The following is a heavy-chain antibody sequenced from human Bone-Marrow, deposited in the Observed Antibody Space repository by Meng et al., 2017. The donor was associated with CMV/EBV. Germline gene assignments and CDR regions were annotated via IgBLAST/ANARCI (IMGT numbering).Heavy chain of an antibody. CDR1: GFTFSSYS. D-gene: IGHD5-24*01. CDR3: AREDEAGWLQSYYYYYGMDV. V-gene: IGHV3-21*01. J-gene: IGHJ6*02. CDR2: ISSGSSYI. Sequence: GGSLRLSCAASGFTFSSYSMTWVRQAPGKGLEWVSSISSGSSYIYYADSVKGRFTISRDNAKNSLYLQMNSLRAEDTAVYYCAREDEAGWLQSYYYYYGMDVWGQGTTVTVSS.